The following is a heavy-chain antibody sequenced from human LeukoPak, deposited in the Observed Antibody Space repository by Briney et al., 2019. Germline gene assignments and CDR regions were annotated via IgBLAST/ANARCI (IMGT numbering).Heavy chain of an antibody. V-gene: IGHV3-23*01. CDR1: GFTFSSYA. D-gene: IGHD6-19*01. CDR3: AKRGHRSSGWYDLDY. Sequence: GGSLRLSCAASGFTFSSYAMSWVRQAPGKGLEWVSAMSGSGGSTYYADSVKGRFTISRDNSKNTLYLQMNSLRVEDTAVYYCAKRGHRSSGWYDLDYWGQGTLVTVSS. CDR2: MSGSGGST. J-gene: IGHJ4*02.